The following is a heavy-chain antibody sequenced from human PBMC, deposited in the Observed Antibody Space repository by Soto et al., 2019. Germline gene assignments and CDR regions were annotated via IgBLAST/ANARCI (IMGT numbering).Heavy chain of an antibody. V-gene: IGHV1-69*01. CDR3: ASRRSGSYYHYYNYYGMDV. D-gene: IGHD1-26*01. Sequence: QVQLVQSGAEVKKPGSSVKVSCKASGRTFSSYAISWVRQAPRQGLEWMAGIIPIFGTANYAQKFQGRVTINADESTSTAYMELSSLRSEDTAVYYCASRRSGSYYHYYNYYGMDVWGQGTTVTVSS. CDR1: GRTFSSYA. CDR2: IIPIFGTA. J-gene: IGHJ6*02.